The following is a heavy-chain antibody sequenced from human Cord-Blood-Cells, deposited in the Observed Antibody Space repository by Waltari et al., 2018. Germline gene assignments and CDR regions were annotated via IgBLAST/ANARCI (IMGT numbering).Heavy chain of an antibody. CDR3: ARESGGPPDY. CDR1: GYTFTGYY. J-gene: IGHJ4*02. Sequence: QVQLVQSGAEVKKPGASVKVSCKASGYTFTGYYMHWVRQAPGHGLVWMRWINPHSGGTNYAQKFQGRVTRTRDTSISTAYMELSRLRSDDTAVYYCARESGGPPDYWGQGTLVTVSS. CDR2: INPHSGGT. V-gene: IGHV1-2*02. D-gene: IGHD1-1*01.